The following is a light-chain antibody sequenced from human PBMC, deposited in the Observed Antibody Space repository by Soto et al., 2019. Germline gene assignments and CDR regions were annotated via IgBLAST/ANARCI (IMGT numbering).Light chain of an antibody. CDR1: QGISSY. CDR3: QQNYSTPLA. CDR2: AAF. Sequence: DIQMTQSPSFLSASLGDRVTITCRASQGISSYLAWYQQKPGKAPNLLIYAAFTLESGVPSRFSGSGSGTDFTLTISSLQLEDFATYYCQQNYSTPLAFGGGTKVDI. J-gene: IGKJ4*01. V-gene: IGKV1-39*01.